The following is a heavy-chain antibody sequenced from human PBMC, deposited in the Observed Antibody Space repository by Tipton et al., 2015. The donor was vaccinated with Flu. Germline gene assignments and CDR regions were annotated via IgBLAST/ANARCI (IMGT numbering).Heavy chain of an antibody. Sequence: GLVKPSETLSLTCGVSGDSIRSSNCYWGWIRQPPGKGLEWIGNTFHSGNTYLNPSLKSRVTISIDTSKNQFSLKLSSVTAADTAVYYCARRDYSNYVSEPKNWFDPWGQGALVTVSS. CDR2: TFHSGNT. CDR1: GDSIRSSNCY. J-gene: IGHJ5*02. D-gene: IGHD4-11*01. V-gene: IGHV4-39*07. CDR3: ARRDYSNYVSEPKNWFDP.